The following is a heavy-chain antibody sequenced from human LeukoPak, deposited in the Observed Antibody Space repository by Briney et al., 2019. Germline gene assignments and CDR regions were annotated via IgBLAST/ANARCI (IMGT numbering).Heavy chain of an antibody. D-gene: IGHD2-15*01. J-gene: IGHJ6*02. CDR2: ITNSGVTT. CDR3: AKARLYCSSGTCSDRPATLTGMDV. V-gene: IGHV3-23*01. CDR1: GFTFSSFA. Sequence: PGGSLRLSCTASGFTFSSFAMHWVRQAPGKGLEWVSLITNSGVTTHYADSVKGRFTISRDNSRSTLYLQLNSLRADDTALYYCAKARLYCSSGTCSDRPATLTGMDVWGQGTTVTVSS.